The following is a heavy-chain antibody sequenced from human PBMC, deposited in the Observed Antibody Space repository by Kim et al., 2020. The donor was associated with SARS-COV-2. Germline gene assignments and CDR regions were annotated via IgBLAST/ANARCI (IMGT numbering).Heavy chain of an antibody. Sequence: ASVKVSCKASGYTFTSYYMHWVRQAPGQGLEWMGIINPSGGSTSYAQKFQGRVTMTRDTSTSTVYMELSSLRSEDTAVYYCARELPESGAAGIRGGGMDVWGQGTTVTVSS. CDR2: INPSGGST. J-gene: IGHJ6*02. V-gene: IGHV1-46*01. D-gene: IGHD6-13*01. CDR1: GYTFTSYY. CDR3: ARELPESGAAGIRGGGMDV.